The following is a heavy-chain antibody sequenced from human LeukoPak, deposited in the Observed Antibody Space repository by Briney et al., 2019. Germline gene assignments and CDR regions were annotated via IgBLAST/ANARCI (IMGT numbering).Heavy chain of an antibody. Sequence: PGGSLRLSCSASGFTFGTYAMHWVRQAPGKRLEWVAVIFDERNKFVADSVKGRFTISRDNFKNTLYLQMNSLRDEDTAVYYCARDPIAAEPDYFDYWGQGTLVTVSS. J-gene: IGHJ4*02. CDR1: GFTFGTYA. CDR3: ARDPIAAEPDYFDY. CDR2: IFDERNK. D-gene: IGHD6-25*01. V-gene: IGHV3-30*04.